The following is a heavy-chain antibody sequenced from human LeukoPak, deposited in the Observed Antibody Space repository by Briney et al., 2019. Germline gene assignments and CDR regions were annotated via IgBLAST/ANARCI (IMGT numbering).Heavy chain of an antibody. J-gene: IGHJ4*02. V-gene: IGHV3-23*01. CDR3: ARGPLGYCSGGSCPFDY. CDR2: ISGSGGST. CDR1: GFTFSSYG. D-gene: IGHD2-15*01. Sequence: GGTLRLSCAASGFTFSSYGMSWVRQAPGKGLEWVSAISGSGGSTYYADSVKGRFTISRDNAKNTLYLQMNSLRAEDTAVYYCARGPLGYCSGGSCPFDYWGQGTLVTVSS.